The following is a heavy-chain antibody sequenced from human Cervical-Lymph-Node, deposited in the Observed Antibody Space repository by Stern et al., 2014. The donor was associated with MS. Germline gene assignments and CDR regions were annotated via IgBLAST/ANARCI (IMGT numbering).Heavy chain of an antibody. D-gene: IGHD2-21*01. V-gene: IGHV1-69*01. Sequence: QVQLVQSGAEVTKPGSSVKVSCKASGGTFSKFPSSWVRQAPGQGLEWMGGIFPVFGTPTYAQDFRGRVRITADVSTSTVYMERSSLRSNDTAVYYCALSSKTSDRWCSLGYDLWAQGTRVTVSS. CDR1: GGTFSKFP. J-gene: IGHJ5*02. CDR2: IFPVFGTP. CDR3: ALSSKTSDRWCSLGYDL.